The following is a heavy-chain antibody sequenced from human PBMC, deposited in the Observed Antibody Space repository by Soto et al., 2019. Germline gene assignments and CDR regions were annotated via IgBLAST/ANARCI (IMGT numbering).Heavy chain of an antibody. CDR1: GFTFSGSA. CDR3: TPTVTGTVGWFDP. V-gene: IGHV3-73*01. J-gene: IGHJ5*02. D-gene: IGHD1-20*01. Sequence: GGSLRLSCSASGFTFSGSAMHWVRQASGKGLEWVGRIRSKANSYATAYAASVKGRFTISRDDSKNTAYLQMNSLKTEDTAVYYCTPTVTGTVGWFDPWGQGTLVTVSS. CDR2: IRSKANSYAT.